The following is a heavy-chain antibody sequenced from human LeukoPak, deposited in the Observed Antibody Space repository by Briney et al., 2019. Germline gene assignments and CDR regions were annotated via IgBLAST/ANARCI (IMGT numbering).Heavy chain of an antibody. CDR2: ISYDGGNK. CDR3: ARGPYRSSWFDY. V-gene: IGHV3-30*04. CDR1: GFTFSSYA. J-gene: IGHJ5*01. D-gene: IGHD6-13*01. Sequence: GGSLRLSCAASGFTFSSYAMHWGRQAPGKGLEWGAGISYDGGNKYYEGSVKGRFTISRDKSKNKLYLQMNSVRAEDTAVYYCARGPYRSSWFDYWGQGTLVTVSS.